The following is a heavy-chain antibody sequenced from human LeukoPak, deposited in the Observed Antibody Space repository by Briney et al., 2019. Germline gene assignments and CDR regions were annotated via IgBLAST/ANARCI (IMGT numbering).Heavy chain of an antibody. CDR2: ISGSGGST. J-gene: IGHJ6*03. D-gene: IGHD1-7*01. V-gene: IGHV3-23*01. Sequence: GGSLRLSCAASGFTFSSYAMSWVRQAPGKGLEWVSAISGSGGSTYYADSVKGRFTISRDNSKNTLYLQMNSLRAEDTAVYYCAKRGTLYYYYYMDVWGKGTTVTVS. CDR1: GFTFSSYA. CDR3: AKRGTLYYYYYMDV.